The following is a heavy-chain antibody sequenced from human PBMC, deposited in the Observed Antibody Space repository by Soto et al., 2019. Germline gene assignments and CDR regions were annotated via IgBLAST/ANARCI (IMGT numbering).Heavy chain of an antibody. V-gene: IGHV4-59*08. Sequence: QVQLQESGPGLVKPSETLSLTCTVSGGSISSYYWSWIRQPPGKGLEWIGYIYYSGSTHYNPSLKSRVTISVDTSKNQFSLKLSSVTAADTAVYYCARVFRGVFYYFDYWGQGTLVTVSS. CDR3: ARVFRGVFYYFDY. D-gene: IGHD3-10*01. CDR1: GGSISSYY. CDR2: IYYSGST. J-gene: IGHJ4*02.